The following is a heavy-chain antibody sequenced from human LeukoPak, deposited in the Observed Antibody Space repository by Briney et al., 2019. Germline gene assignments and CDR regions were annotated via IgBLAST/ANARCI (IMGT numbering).Heavy chain of an antibody. CDR1: GFTFSSYT. CDR3: AKVAGQRGYSESLAIDD. CDR2: ISYDGSNK. D-gene: IGHD1-26*01. V-gene: IGHV3-30-3*01. J-gene: IGHJ4*02. Sequence: GGCLRLSCAASGFTFSSYTMHWVRQAPCKGLEWVVVISYDGSNKYCADSVKGRFTISRDNSKNTVYLQMDSLRAEDTAVYYCAKVAGQRGYSESLAIDDWGQGTLVTVSS.